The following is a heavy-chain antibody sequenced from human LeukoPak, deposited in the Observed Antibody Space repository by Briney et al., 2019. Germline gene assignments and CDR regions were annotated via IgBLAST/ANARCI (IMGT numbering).Heavy chain of an antibody. CDR3: TTAGHCSSTSCYFF. Sequence: GGSLRLSCAASGFAFSNAWMSWVRQAPGKGLEWVGRIKSKTDGGTTDYAAPVKGRFTISRDDSKNTLYLQMNSLKTEDTAVYYCTTAGHCSSTSCYFFWGQGTLVTVSS. CDR1: GFAFSNAW. J-gene: IGHJ4*02. CDR2: IKSKTDGGTT. V-gene: IGHV3-15*01. D-gene: IGHD2-2*03.